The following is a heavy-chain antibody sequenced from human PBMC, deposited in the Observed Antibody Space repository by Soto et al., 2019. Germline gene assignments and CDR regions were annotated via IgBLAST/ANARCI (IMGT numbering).Heavy chain of an antibody. Sequence: QVQVVQSGVEVRRPGSSVKVSCKASGDTFKNCVIRWVRQAPGQGLEWMGGIIPLFGTTDFAQRFQGRLTITTDESTTTAYMELSRLRSEDTATYYCAAELGFGKLSVVWGQGTKVIESS. CDR3: AAELGFGKLSVV. CDR1: GDTFKNCV. D-gene: IGHD3-10*01. CDR2: IIPLFGTT. V-gene: IGHV1-69*01. J-gene: IGHJ6*02.